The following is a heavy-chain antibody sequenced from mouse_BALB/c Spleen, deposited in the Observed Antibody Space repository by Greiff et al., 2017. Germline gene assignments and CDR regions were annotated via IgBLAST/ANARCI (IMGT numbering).Heavy chain of an antibody. CDR3: ARSYDYAGAMDY. CDR2: IDTSDSYT. J-gene: IGHJ4*01. V-gene: IGHV1-69*01. Sequence: QVQLQQSGAELVMPGASVKMSCKASGYTFTDYWMHWVKQRPGQGLEWIGAIDTSDSYTSYNQKFKGKATLTVDESSSTAYMQLSSLTSEDSAVYYCARSYDYAGAMDYWGQGTSVTVSS. D-gene: IGHD2-4*01. CDR1: GYTFTDYW.